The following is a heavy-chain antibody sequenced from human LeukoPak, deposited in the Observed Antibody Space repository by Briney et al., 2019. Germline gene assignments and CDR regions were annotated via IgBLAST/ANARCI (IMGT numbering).Heavy chain of an antibody. CDR1: GFTFSSYG. CDR3: ARSSYDSSGKLDY. J-gene: IGHJ4*02. CDR2: IWYDGSNN. V-gene: IGHV3-33*01. D-gene: IGHD3-22*01. Sequence: PGRSLRLSCAASGFTFSSYGMHWVRQAPGKGLEWVAVIWYDGSNNYYADSVKGRFTISRDNSKNTLYLQMNSLRAEDTAVYYCARSSYDSSGKLDYWGQGTLVTVSS.